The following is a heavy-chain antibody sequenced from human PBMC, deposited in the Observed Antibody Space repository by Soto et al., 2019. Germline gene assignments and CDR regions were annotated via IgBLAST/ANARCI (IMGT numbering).Heavy chain of an antibody. J-gene: IGHJ4*02. CDR2: IYHSGST. V-gene: IGHV4-4*02. CDR1: GGSISSSNW. CDR3: ARAPAGEAAGLVDVIDF. Sequence: KTSETLSLTCAVSGGSISSSNWWSWVRQPPGKGLEWIGEIYHSGSTNYNPSLKSRVTISVDKSKNQFSLKLSSVTAADAAVYYCARAPAGEAAGLVDVIDFWGQGTLVTVSS. D-gene: IGHD6-13*01.